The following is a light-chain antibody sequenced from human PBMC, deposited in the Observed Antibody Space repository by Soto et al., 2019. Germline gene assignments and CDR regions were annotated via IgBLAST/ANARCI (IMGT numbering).Light chain of an antibody. CDR2: DTS. J-gene: IGKJ4*01. CDR3: QHYVNWPLT. CDR1: QGLGAT. Sequence: EIVMTQSPATLSVSLGEGATLSGRASQGLGATLAWYQQKPGQTPRLLIYDTSIRAAGVPARFSGSRSGAEFTLTISSLQSEDFSVYYCQHYVNWPLTFGGGTKVESK. V-gene: IGKV3-15*01.